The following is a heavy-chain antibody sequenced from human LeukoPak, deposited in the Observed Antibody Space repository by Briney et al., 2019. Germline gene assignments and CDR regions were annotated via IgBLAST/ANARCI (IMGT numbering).Heavy chain of an antibody. Sequence: HPGGSLRLSCAASGFTVSSYGMHWVRQAPGKGLEWVAFIRYDGSNKYYADSVKGRFTISGDNSKNTLYLQMNSLRAEDTAVYYCAKSGAWELPLYYYYMDVWGKGTTVTVSS. CDR3: AKSGAWELPLYYYYMDV. CDR2: IRYDGSNK. J-gene: IGHJ6*03. CDR1: GFTVSSYG. D-gene: IGHD1-26*01. V-gene: IGHV3-30*02.